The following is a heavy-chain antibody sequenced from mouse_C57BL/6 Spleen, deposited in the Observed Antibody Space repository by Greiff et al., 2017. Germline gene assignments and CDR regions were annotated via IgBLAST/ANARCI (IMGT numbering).Heavy chain of an antibody. Sequence: VQLVESGPGLVQPSQTLSITCTASGFSLTSYGVHWVRQTPGKGLEWLGVIWSGGGTDNNADFISRLSISDYMSMSQVFFKMNSLQSDDTALYCCARSNYYFDDWGQGTTLTVSS. D-gene: IGHD2-1*01. V-gene: IGHV2-2*01. J-gene: IGHJ2*01. CDR2: IWSGGGT. CDR1: GFSLTSYG. CDR3: ARSNYYFDD.